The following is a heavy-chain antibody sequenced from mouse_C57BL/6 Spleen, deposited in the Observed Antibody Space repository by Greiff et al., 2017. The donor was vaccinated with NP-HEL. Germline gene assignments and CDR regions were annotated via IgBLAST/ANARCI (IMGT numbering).Heavy chain of an antibody. V-gene: IGHV5-4*01. CDR1: GFTFSSYA. CDR3: ARDELGRGGFDY. J-gene: IGHJ2*01. CDR2: LSDGGSYT. Sequence: EVNLVESGGGLVKPGGSLKLSCAASGFTFSSYAMSWVRQPPEKRLEWVATLSDGGSYTYYPDNVKGRFTISRDNAKNNLYLQMSHLKSEDTAMYYCARDELGRGGFDYWGQGTTLTVSS. D-gene: IGHD4-1*01.